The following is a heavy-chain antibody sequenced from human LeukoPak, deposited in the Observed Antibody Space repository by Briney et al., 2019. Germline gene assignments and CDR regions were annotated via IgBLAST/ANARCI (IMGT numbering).Heavy chain of an antibody. CDR1: GGSFSGYY. Sequence: SETLSLTCAVYGGSFSGYYWSWIRQPPGKRLEWIGEINHSGSTNYNPSLKSRVTISVDTSKNQFSLKLSSVTAADTAVYYCAKSKPLSLVGARWFDPWGQGTLVTVSS. D-gene: IGHD1-26*01. CDR2: INHSGST. J-gene: IGHJ5*02. CDR3: AKSKPLSLVGARWFDP. V-gene: IGHV4-34*01.